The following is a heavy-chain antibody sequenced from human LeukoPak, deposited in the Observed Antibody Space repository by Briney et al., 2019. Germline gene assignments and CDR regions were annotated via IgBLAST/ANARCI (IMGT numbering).Heavy chain of an antibody. Sequence: SETLSLTCTVSGGSISSGGYYWSWIRQHPGKGLEWIGYIYYSGSTYFNPSLKSRVTILEDTSKNLFSLRLSSVTAADTAVYYCAGVPSDSSGPYAFDIWGQGTVVTVSS. D-gene: IGHD3-22*01. CDR1: GGSISSGGYY. CDR3: AGVPSDSSGPYAFDI. CDR2: IYYSGST. J-gene: IGHJ3*02. V-gene: IGHV4-31*03.